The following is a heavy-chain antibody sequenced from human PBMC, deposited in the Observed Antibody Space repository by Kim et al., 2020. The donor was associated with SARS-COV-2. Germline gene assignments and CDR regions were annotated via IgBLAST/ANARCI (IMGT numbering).Heavy chain of an antibody. Sequence: ADSVKGRFTISRDNSKNTLYLQMNSLRAEDTAVYYCARDRDSSGYSVFDYWGQGTLVTVSS. CDR3: ARDRDSSGYSVFDY. V-gene: IGHV3-30*07. J-gene: IGHJ4*02. D-gene: IGHD3-22*01.